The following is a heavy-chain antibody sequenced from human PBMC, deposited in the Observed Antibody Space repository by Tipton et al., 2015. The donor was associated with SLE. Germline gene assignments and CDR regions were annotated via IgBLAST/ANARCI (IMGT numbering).Heavy chain of an antibody. CDR3: ATGRSWYYFDY. D-gene: IGHD2-15*01. CDR1: GDSISSGSFY. V-gene: IGHV4-31*11. J-gene: IGHJ4*02. Sequence: LRLSCAVSGDSISSGSFYWSWIRQQPGKGLEWIGYVYNSGTTYYTPSLRSRVTISVDTSQNRFSLRLSSVTAADAAVYYCATGRSWYYFDYWGQGNLVSVSS. CDR2: VYNSGTT.